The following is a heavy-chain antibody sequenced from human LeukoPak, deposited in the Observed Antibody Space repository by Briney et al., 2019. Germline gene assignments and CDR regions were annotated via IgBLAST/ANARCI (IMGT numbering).Heavy chain of an antibody. CDR3: ARRYYGSATYRLPYDY. V-gene: IGHV3-30-3*01. Sequence: PGGSLRLSCAASGFTFSSFAMYRVRQAPGKGLEWLAVISYDGTNDHHADSVKGRFTISRDNAENSLYLQMSSLRAEDTAVYYCARRYYGSATYRLPYDYWGQGTLVTVSS. CDR2: ISYDGTND. J-gene: IGHJ4*02. D-gene: IGHD3-22*01. CDR1: GFTFSSFA.